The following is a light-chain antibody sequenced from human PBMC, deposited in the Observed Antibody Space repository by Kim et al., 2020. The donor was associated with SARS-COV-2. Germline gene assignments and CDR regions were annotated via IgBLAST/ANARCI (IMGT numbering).Light chain of an antibody. CDR1: SGDIGKSNS. CDR3: CSTSNTLDYV. Sequence: GQSITITCSGTSGDIGKSNSVSWYQQHSGEAPRLIIYDVSDRPSGVSARFSGSKSANMASLTISGLRSEDEADYYCCSTSNTLDYVFGSGTRVTVL. J-gene: IGLJ1*01. CDR2: DVS. V-gene: IGLV2-14*03.